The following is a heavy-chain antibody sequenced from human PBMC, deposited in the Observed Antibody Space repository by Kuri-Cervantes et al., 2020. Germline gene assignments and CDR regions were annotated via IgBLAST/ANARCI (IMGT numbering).Heavy chain of an antibody. J-gene: IGHJ4*02. CDR3: ARGLLWFGEFPPGFDY. CDR1: GGSISSGYYY. D-gene: IGHD3-10*01. Sequence: SETLSLTCTVSGGSISSGYYYWSWIRQPPGKGLEWFAYIYCSGSTYYNPSLKRRVTITVDTSKKQFSLKLSSVTAADTAVYYFARGLLWFGEFPPGFDYWGQGTLVTVSS. CDR2: IYCSGST. V-gene: IGHV4-61*01.